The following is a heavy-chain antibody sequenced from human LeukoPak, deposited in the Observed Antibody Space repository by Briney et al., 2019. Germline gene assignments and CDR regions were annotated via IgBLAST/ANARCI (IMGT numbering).Heavy chain of an antibody. CDR1: GFTFSSAW. V-gene: IGHV3-15*01. J-gene: IGHJ4*02. CDR3: TRGGWLRYYFDY. D-gene: IGHD5-24*01. CDR2: IKSKTDGGTT. Sequence: GGSLRLSCAASGFTFSSAWMTWVRQAPGKGLEWVGRIKSKTDGGTTDYAAPVKGRFTISRDDSKNTLYLQMNSLKTEDTAVYYCTRGGWLRYYFDYWGQGTLVTVSS.